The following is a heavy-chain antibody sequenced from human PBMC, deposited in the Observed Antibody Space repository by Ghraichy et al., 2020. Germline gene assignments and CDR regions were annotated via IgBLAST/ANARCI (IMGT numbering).Heavy chain of an antibody. CDR2: ISGSSANI. CDR3: AKGQSRATAITPLDY. V-gene: IGHV3-23*01. J-gene: IGHJ4*02. CDR1: GFTFSSYA. D-gene: IGHD4-23*01. Sequence: ESLNISCAASGFTFSSYAMIWVRQAPGKGLEWVSVISGSSANIYYADSLEGRFIISRDNSKNTVYLQMNSLRAEDTAVYYCAKGQSRATAITPLDYWGQGTLVTVSS.